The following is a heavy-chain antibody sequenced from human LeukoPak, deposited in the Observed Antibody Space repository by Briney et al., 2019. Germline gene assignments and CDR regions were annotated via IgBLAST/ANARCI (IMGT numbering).Heavy chain of an antibody. Sequence: GVTLRLSCAASRFTFSSYGMHWVRQAPGKGLEWVAYIQYDGSNQQYADSVKGRFSISRDSSKNILYLQMNSLRAEDTAVYYCAKDRCSNGVGCYHYYMDVWGKGTTVTISS. CDR2: IQYDGSNQ. J-gene: IGHJ6*03. CDR1: RFTFSSYG. D-gene: IGHD2-8*01. CDR3: AKDRCSNGVGCYHYYMDV. V-gene: IGHV3-30*02.